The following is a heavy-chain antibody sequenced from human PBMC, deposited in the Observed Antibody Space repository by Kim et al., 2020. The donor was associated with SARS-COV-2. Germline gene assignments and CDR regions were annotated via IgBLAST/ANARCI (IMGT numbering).Heavy chain of an antibody. Sequence: SETLSLTCTASGGSISSYYWRWIRQPPGKGLEWIGYIYYSGSTNYNPSLKSRVTISSDTSKNQSSLKQISVTAADTAAFYCARAGYCSGGSGYSGHYYY. CDR1: GGSISSYY. D-gene: IGHD2-15*01. J-gene: IGHJ6*01. V-gene: IGHV4-59*01. CDR3: ARAGYCSGGSGYSGHYYY. CDR2: IYYSGST.